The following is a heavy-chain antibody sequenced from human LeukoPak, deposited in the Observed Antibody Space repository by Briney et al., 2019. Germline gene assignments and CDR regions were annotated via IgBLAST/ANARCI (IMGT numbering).Heavy chain of an antibody. V-gene: IGHV4-61*02. CDR3: ARSQRGNDYGDYVDY. D-gene: IGHD4-17*01. CDR2: IYTSGST. J-gene: IGHJ4*02. Sequence: PSETLSLTCTVSGGSISSSSYYWSWIRQPAGKGLEWIGRIYTSGSTNYNPSLKSRVTMSVDTSKNQFSLKLSSVTAADTAVYYCARSQRGNDYGDYVDYWGQGTLVTVSP. CDR1: GGSISSSSYY.